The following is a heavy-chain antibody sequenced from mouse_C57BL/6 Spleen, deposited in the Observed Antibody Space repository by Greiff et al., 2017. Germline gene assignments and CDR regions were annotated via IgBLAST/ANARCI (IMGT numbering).Heavy chain of an antibody. Sequence: VQLQQPGAELVRPGASVKLSCTASGFNIKDYYMHWVKQRPEQGLEWIGRIDPEDGDTEYAPKFQGKATMTADTSSNTAYLQLSSLTSEDTAVYYCTTYYYGSSYPFDYWGQGTTLTVSS. V-gene: IGHV14-1*01. CDR2: IDPEDGDT. J-gene: IGHJ2*01. CDR3: TTYYYGSSYPFDY. D-gene: IGHD1-1*01. CDR1: GFNIKDYY.